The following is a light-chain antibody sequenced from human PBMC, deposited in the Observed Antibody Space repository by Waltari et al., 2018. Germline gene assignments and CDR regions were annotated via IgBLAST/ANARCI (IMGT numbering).Light chain of an antibody. CDR3: QQSYSTPLT. V-gene: IGKV1-39*01. CDR1: QSISSY. CDR2: AAS. J-gene: IGKJ4*01. Sequence: DIQMTQSPSSLSASVGDRVTITCRASQSISSYVNWYQQKPGKAPKLLIYAASSLQSGVPSRFSGSGSGTDFTLNISSLQPEDFATYYCQQSYSTPLTFGGGTKVEIK.